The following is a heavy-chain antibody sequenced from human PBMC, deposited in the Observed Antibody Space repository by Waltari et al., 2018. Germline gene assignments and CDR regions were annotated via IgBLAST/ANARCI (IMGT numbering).Heavy chain of an antibody. CDR1: GFTFSSYA. D-gene: IGHD3-10*01. CDR3: ASTGHE. CDR2: ISYDGSNK. J-gene: IGHJ4*02. V-gene: IGHV3-30-3*01. Sequence: VQLVESGGGVVQPGRSLRLSCAASGFTFSSYAMHWVRQAPGKGLEWVAVISYDGSNKYYADSVKGRFTISRDNSKNTLYQQMNSLRAEDTAVYYCASTGHEWGQGTLVTVSS.